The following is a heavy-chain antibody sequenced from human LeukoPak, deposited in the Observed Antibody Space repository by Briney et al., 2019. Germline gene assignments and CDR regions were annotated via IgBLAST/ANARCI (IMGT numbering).Heavy chain of an antibody. D-gene: IGHD6-19*01. CDR1: GGSISSSSYY. Sequence: SETLSLTCTVSGGSISSSSYYWGWIRQPPGKGLEWIGSIYYSGSTYYNPSLKSRVTISVDTSKNQFSLKLSSVTAADTAVYYCATRSGWYYFDHWGQGTLVTVSS. CDR2: IYYSGST. V-gene: IGHV4-39*07. J-gene: IGHJ4*02. CDR3: ATRSGWYYFDH.